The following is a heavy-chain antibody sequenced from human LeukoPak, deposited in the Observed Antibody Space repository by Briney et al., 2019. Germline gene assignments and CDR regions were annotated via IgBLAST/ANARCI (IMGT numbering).Heavy chain of an antibody. J-gene: IGHJ4*02. Sequence: SETLSLTCTVSGGSISSSNYYWGWIRQPPGKGLEWIGSIYYSGSTYYNPSLKSRVTISVDTSKNQFSLKLSSVTAADTAVYYCARETRIAAAGTFDYWGQGTLVTVSS. D-gene: IGHD6-13*01. V-gene: IGHV4-39*07. CDR2: IYYSGST. CDR3: ARETRIAAAGTFDY. CDR1: GGSISSSNYY.